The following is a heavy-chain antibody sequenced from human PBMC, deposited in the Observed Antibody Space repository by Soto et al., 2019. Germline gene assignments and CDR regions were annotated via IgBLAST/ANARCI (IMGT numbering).Heavy chain of an antibody. J-gene: IGHJ4*02. CDR3: ALDFYGDYDY. V-gene: IGHV3-48*01. CDR2: ISSSSSTI. CDR1: GFTFSSYS. D-gene: IGHD4-17*01. Sequence: EVQLVESGGGLVQPGGSLRLSCAASGFTFSSYSMNWVRQAPGKGLEWVSYISSSSSTIYYADSVNGRFTISRDNAKNSLYLQMNSLRAEDTAVYYCALDFYGDYDYWGQGTLVTVSS.